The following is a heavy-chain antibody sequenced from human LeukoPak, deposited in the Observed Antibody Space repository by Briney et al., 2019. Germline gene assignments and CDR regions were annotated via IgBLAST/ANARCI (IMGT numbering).Heavy chain of an antibody. J-gene: IGHJ4*02. Sequence: SETLSLTCAVYGGSFSGYYWSWIRQPPGKGLEWIGEINHSGSTNYNPSLKSRVTISVDTSKNQFSLKLSPVTAADTAVYYCARGLIAAAGGFDYWGQGTLVTVSS. CDR1: GGSFSGYY. V-gene: IGHV4-34*01. CDR2: INHSGST. CDR3: ARGLIAAAGGFDY. D-gene: IGHD6-13*01.